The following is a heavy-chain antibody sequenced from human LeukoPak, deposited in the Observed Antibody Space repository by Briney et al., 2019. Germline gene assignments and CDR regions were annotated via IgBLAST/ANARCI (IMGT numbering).Heavy chain of an antibody. D-gene: IGHD3-22*01. Sequence: GGSLRLSCAASGFTFSDYYMSWIRQAPGKGLEWVSYISSSGTTIYYADSVKGRFTISRDNAKNSLYLQMNSLRAEDTALYYCAKDTYYDSSGYYYFDYWGQGTLVTVSS. CDR2: ISSSGTTI. CDR1: GFTFSDYY. CDR3: AKDTYYDSSGYYYFDY. J-gene: IGHJ4*02. V-gene: IGHV3-11*01.